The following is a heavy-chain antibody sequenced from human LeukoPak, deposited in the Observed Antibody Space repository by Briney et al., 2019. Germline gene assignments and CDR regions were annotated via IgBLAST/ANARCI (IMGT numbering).Heavy chain of an antibody. CDR1: GFTLSQYW. V-gene: IGHV3-74*01. CDR2: SSGDGTST. Sequence: GGSLRLSCVASGFTLSQYWMYWVRQAPGKGPVSVSRSSGDGTSTHYADFVQGRFTISRDNARNTLYLQMNSLRGDDTAVYYCTRDFRNKGLDPWGQGTLVTVSS. CDR3: TRDFRNKGLDP. D-gene: IGHD2/OR15-2a*01. J-gene: IGHJ5*02.